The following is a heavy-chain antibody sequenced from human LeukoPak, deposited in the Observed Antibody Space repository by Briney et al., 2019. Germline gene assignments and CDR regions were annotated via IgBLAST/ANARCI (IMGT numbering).Heavy chain of an antibody. CDR3: ARLWYTSGWSDY. CDR1: GGSFSGYY. CDR2: INHSGST. J-gene: IGHJ4*02. D-gene: IGHD6-19*01. Sequence: SETLSLTCAVYGGSFSGYYWSWIRQPPGKGLEWIGEINHSGSTNYNPSLKSRVTISVDTSKTQFSLRLSSVTAADTAMYYCARLWYTSGWSDYWGQGTLVTVSS. V-gene: IGHV4-34*01.